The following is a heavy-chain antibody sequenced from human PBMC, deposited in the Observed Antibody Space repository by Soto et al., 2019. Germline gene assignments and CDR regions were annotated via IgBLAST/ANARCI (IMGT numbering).Heavy chain of an antibody. V-gene: IGHV3-21*01. CDR1: GFTFSSYA. J-gene: IGHJ4*02. CDR2: ISRSSSYI. CDR3: ARGRTRNYYGSGSYYNPIDY. Sequence: GGSLRLSCAASGFTFSSYAMSWVRQAPGKGLEWVSSISRSSSYIYYADSVKGRFTISRDNAKNSLYLQMNSLRAEDTAVYYCARGRTRNYYGSGSYYNPIDYWGQGTLVTVSS. D-gene: IGHD3-10*01.